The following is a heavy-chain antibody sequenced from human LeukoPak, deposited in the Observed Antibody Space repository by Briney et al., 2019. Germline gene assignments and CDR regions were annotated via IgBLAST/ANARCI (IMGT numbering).Heavy chain of an antibody. CDR2: ISAYNGNT. Sequence: GASVKVSCKASGYTFTSYGISWVRQAPGQGLEWMGWISAYNGNTNYAQKLQGRVTMTTDTSTSTAYMELRSLRSDDTAVYYCARQYTEGWFSGSLDPWGQGTLVTVSS. CDR1: GYTFTSYG. D-gene: IGHD2-15*01. V-gene: IGHV1-18*01. J-gene: IGHJ5*02. CDR3: ARQYTEGWFSGSLDP.